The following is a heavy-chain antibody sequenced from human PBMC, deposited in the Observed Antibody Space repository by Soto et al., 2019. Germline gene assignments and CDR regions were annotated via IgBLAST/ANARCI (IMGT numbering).Heavy chain of an antibody. CDR3: ARDTVAAYYYYMDV. J-gene: IGHJ6*03. CDR1: GFTFSSYS. V-gene: IGHV3-48*01. Sequence: GGSLRLSCAASGFTFSSYSMNWVRQAPGKGLEWVSYISSSSSTIYYADSVKGRFTISRDNAKNSLYLQMNSLRAEDTAVYYCARDTVAAYYYYMDVWGKGTTVTVSS. CDR2: ISSSSSTI. D-gene: IGHD6-19*01.